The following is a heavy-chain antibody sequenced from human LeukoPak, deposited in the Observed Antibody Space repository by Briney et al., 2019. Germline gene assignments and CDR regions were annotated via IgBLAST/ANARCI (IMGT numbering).Heavy chain of an antibody. CDR1: GLSFRDYA. Sequence: GKSLRLSCEASGLSFRDYAMHWVRQAPGRGLEWVAVTSQDGSNQNYADSVQDRVTISRDNSKNTLFLQMFTLKTEDTAVYFCVRGRADSSAYYWGPFDLWGQGALVTVSA. D-gene: IGHD3-22*01. CDR3: VRGRADSSAYYWGPFDL. J-gene: IGHJ4*02. V-gene: IGHV3-30*04. CDR2: TSQDGSNQ.